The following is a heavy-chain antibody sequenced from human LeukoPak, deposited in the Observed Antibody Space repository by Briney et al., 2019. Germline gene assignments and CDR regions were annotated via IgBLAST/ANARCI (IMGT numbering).Heavy chain of an antibody. CDR2: ITGGANSV. V-gene: IGHV3-23*01. D-gene: IGHD6-13*01. Sequence: GGSLRLSCAASGFTFSAFAMTWVRQAPGKAPAWVSSITGGANSVFYADSVKGRFTFSRDNSKNTLYLQMNSLRAEDTAVYYCAKGAAAGKVDWFDPWGQGTLVTVSS. CDR1: GFTFSAFA. J-gene: IGHJ5*02. CDR3: AKGAAAGKVDWFDP.